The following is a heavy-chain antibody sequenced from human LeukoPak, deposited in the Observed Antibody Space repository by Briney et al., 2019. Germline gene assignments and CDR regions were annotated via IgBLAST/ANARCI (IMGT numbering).Heavy chain of an antibody. V-gene: IGHV1-2*02. CDR3: ARDGWSSGWYYFDY. Sequence: GASVKVSCKASGYTFTGYYMHWVRQAPGQGLEWMGWINPNSGGTNYAQKFQGRVTMTRDTSISTAYMELSRLRSDDTAVYYCARDGWSSGWYYFDYWGQGTLVTASS. J-gene: IGHJ4*02. D-gene: IGHD6-19*01. CDR2: INPNSGGT. CDR1: GYTFTGYY.